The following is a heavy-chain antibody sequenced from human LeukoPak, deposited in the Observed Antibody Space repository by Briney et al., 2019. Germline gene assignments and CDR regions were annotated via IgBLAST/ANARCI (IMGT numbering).Heavy chain of an antibody. Sequence: SETLSLTCTVSGGSISSSSYYWGWIRQPPGKGLEWIGYIYYSGSTYYNPSLKSRVTISVDTSKNQFSLKLSSVTAADTAVYFCARESGGGDPMGMDVWGQGTTVTVSS. CDR1: GGSISSSSYY. CDR2: IYYSGST. D-gene: IGHD4-17*01. CDR3: ARESGGGDPMGMDV. J-gene: IGHJ6*02. V-gene: IGHV4-30-4*08.